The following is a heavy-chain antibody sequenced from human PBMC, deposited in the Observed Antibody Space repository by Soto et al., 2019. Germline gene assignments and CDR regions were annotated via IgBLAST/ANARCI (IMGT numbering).Heavy chain of an antibody. V-gene: IGHV4-34*01. Sequence: SEALSLTCAVYGGSFSGYYWSWIRQPPGKGLEWIGEINHSGSTNYNPSLKSRVTISVDTSKNQFSLKLSSVTAADTAVYYCARMTVRYCSGGSCYPSFSYYGMDVWGQGTTVTVSS. CDR2: INHSGST. CDR3: ARMTVRYCSGGSCYPSFSYYGMDV. D-gene: IGHD2-15*01. J-gene: IGHJ6*02. CDR1: GGSFSGYY.